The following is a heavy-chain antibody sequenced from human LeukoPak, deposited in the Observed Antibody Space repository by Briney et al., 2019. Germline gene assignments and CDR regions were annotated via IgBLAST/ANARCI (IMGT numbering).Heavy chain of an antibody. Sequence: ASVKVSCRASGYSFTAYYMHWVRQAPGQGLEWMGWINPNSGGTNYAQKFQGRVTMTRDTSITTAYMEMSRLRSDDTALYYCARSPHILTGENFDYWGQGTLVTVSS. CDR2: INPNSGGT. J-gene: IGHJ4*02. CDR1: GYSFTAYY. D-gene: IGHD3-9*01. V-gene: IGHV1-2*02. CDR3: ARSPHILTGENFDY.